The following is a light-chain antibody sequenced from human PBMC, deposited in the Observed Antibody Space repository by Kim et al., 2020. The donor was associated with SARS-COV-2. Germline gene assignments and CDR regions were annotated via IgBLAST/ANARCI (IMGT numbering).Light chain of an antibody. J-gene: IGLJ3*02. Sequence: SSELTQDPAVSVALGQTVRITCQGDSLRRYYASWYQQKPGQAPLRVIYDKNNRPSGIPDRFSGSSSGKTASLTITGAQAEDEADYYCHSWDISGNHWVFGGGTQLTVL. CDR3: HSWDISGNHWV. V-gene: IGLV3-19*02. CDR1: SLRRYY. CDR2: DKN.